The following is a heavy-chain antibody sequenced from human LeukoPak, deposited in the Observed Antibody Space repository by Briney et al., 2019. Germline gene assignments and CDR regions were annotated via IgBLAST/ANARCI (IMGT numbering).Heavy chain of an antibody. J-gene: IGHJ6*02. D-gene: IGHD6-13*01. CDR3: ARGGAAAGYYYYYYGMDV. V-gene: IGHV4-34*01. CDR2: INHSGST. CDR1: GGSFSGYY. Sequence: SETLPLTCAVYGGSFSGYYWSWIRQPPGEGLEWIGEINHSGSTNYNPSLKSRVTISVDTSKNQFSLKLSSVTAADTAVYYCARGGAAAGYYYYYYGMDVWGQGTTVTVSS.